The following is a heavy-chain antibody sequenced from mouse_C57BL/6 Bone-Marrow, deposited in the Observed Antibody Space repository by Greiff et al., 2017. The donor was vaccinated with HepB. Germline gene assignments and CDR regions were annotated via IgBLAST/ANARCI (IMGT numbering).Heavy chain of an antibody. CDR1: GFTFSDYY. CDR2: INYDGSST. D-gene: IGHD1-1*01. V-gene: IGHV5-16*01. Sequence: DVHLVESEGGLVQPGSSMKLSCTASGFTFSDYYMAWVRQVPEKGLEWVANINYDGSSTYYLDSLKSRFIISRDNAKNILYLQMSSLKSEDTATYYCARGGWLLRSYWYFDVWGTGTTVTVSS. J-gene: IGHJ1*03. CDR3: ARGGWLLRSYWYFDV.